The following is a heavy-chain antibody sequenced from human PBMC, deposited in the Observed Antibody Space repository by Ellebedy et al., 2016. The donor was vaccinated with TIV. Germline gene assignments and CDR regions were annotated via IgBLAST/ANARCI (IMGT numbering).Heavy chain of an antibody. CDR1: GGSISSGGYY. V-gene: IGHV4-31*03. D-gene: IGHD1-7*01. J-gene: IGHJ4*02. Sequence: SETLSLTXTVSGGSISSGGYYWSWIRQHPGKGLEWIGYIYYSRSTYYNPSLKSRVTISVDTSKNQFSLKLSSVTAADTAVYYWAREGGGTTDFDYWGQGTLVTVSS. CDR2: IYYSRST. CDR3: AREGGGTTDFDY.